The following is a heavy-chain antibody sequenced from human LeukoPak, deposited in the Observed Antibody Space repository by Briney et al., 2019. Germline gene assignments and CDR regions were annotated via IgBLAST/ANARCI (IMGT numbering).Heavy chain of an antibody. Sequence: ASVKVSCKPSGYTLTSYDINWVRQATAPGLEWMGWMNPNSGNTGYAQKFQGRATIARNNSKSTAYMELSSLRSEDTAVYCYSRYGPDSWLVGNYYYYYMDVWGKGTTVTVSS. V-gene: IGHV1-8*01. D-gene: IGHD3-10*01. CDR2: MNPNSGNT. CDR1: GYTLTSYD. J-gene: IGHJ6*03. CDR3: SRYGPDSWLVGNYYYYYMDV.